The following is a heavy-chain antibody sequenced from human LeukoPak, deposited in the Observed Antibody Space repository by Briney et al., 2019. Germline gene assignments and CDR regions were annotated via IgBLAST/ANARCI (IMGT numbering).Heavy chain of an antibody. CDR3: ARSGSKSGTDY. CDR1: GGSISSYY. V-gene: IGHV4-59*01. D-gene: IGHD3-10*01. Sequence: SETLSLTCTVSGGSISSYYWSWIRQPPGKGLEWIGYIYYSGSTNYNPSPKSRVTISVDTSKNQFSLKLSSVTAADTAVYYCARSGSKSGTDYWGQGTLVTVSS. CDR2: IYYSGST. J-gene: IGHJ4*02.